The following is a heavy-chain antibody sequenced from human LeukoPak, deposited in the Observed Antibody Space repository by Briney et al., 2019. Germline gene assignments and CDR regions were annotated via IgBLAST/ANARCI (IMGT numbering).Heavy chain of an antibody. CDR1: GFAFSSYA. CDR2: LSSDGTNK. CDR3: AIDQIRYSNSPEALDL. V-gene: IGHV3-30-3*01. J-gene: IGHJ3*01. D-gene: IGHD5-18*01. Sequence: GGSLRLSCAASGFAFSSYAVHWARQAPGKGLGWVAGLSSDGTNKYYADSVQGRFTITRDTSKNTLYLLMNSMRGEDTAVYYCAIDQIRYSNSPEALDLWGQGTLVSVSS.